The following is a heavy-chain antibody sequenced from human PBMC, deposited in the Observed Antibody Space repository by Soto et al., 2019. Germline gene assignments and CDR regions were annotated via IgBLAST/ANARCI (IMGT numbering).Heavy chain of an antibody. J-gene: IGHJ4*02. CDR1: GFNVSSNY. Sequence: GSLRLSCAASGFNVSSNYMIWVRQAPGKGLEWLSVIYSGGSTYYAESVKGRFTISRDNSKNTLNLQMNALRVEDTAVYYCARGPHVGISTSWGQGTLVTVSS. CDR3: ARGPHVGISTS. CDR2: IYSGGST. V-gene: IGHV3-53*01. D-gene: IGHD2-2*01.